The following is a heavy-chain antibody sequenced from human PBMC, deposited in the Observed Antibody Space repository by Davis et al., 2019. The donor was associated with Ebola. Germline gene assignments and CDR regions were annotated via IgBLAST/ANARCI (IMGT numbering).Heavy chain of an antibody. CDR2: IIPSLGIV. D-gene: IGHD5-18*01. CDR3: ARDMPSRRGYSYGFDY. Sequence: SVKVSCKASGITFNNYIVSWVRQAPGQGLEWMGTIIPSLGIVNSAQKFQGRVTITADKSTNTAYMELSSLRSEDTAVYYCARDMPSRRGYSYGFDYWDQGTLVTVSS. J-gene: IGHJ4*02. CDR1: GITFNNYI. V-gene: IGHV1-69*04.